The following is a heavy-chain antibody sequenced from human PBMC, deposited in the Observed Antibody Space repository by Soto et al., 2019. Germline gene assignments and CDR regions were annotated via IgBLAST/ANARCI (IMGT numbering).Heavy chain of an antibody. CDR3: ARDLGYSSGLAHPDAYDI. V-gene: IGHV3-48*01. CDR2: ISSSSSTI. CDR1: GFTFSSYS. D-gene: IGHD6-19*01. J-gene: IGHJ3*02. Sequence: QLGGSLRLSCAASGFTFSSYSMNWVRQAPGKGLEWVSYISSSSSTIYYADSVKGRFTISRDNAKNSLYLQMNSLRAEDTAVYYCARDLGYSSGLAHPDAYDIWGQGTMVTVSS.